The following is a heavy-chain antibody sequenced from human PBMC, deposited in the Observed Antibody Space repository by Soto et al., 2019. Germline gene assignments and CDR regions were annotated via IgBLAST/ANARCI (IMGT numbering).Heavy chain of an antibody. CDR1: GYSFTSYW. CDR2: IYPGDSDT. J-gene: IGHJ6*03. V-gene: IGHV5-51*01. CDR3: APNGVDDDYSYYMDV. Sequence: GESLKISCNGSGYSFTSYWIGWVRQMPGKGLEWMGIIYPGDSDTRYSPSFQGQVTISADKSINTAYLQWSSLKASHTAMYYCAPNGVDDDYSYYMDVWGKGNTVKVSS. D-gene: IGHD5-12*01.